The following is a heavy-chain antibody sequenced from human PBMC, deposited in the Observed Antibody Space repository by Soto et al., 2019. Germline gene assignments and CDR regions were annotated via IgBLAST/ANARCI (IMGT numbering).Heavy chain of an antibody. V-gene: IGHV3-9*01. CDR3: VKSPPKYCGGDCYLSH. CDR1: GFTFDYSA. D-gene: IGHD2-21*02. J-gene: IGHJ4*02. Sequence: SLRLSCAASGFTFDYSAMHWDLQSPANGLEWVSGISWNSGSIGYADSVKGRFTISRDNAKNSLYLQMNSLRAEDTALYDGVKSPPKYCGGDCYLSHWGQGPRVTVSS. CDR2: ISWNSGSI.